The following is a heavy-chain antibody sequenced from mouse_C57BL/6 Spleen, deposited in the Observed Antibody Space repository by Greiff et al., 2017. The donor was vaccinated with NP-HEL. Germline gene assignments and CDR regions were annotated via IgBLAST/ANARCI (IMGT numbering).Heavy chain of an antibody. CDR2: ISDGGSYT. J-gene: IGHJ3*01. CDR3: ARDRAQATVAY. Sequence: EVMLVESGGGLVKPGGSLKLSCAASGFTFSSYAMSWVRQTPEKRLEWVATISDGGSYTYYPDNVKGRFTISRDNAKNNLYLQMSHLKSEDTAMYYCARDRAQATVAYWGQGTLVTVSA. D-gene: IGHD3-2*02. CDR1: GFTFSSYA. V-gene: IGHV5-4*01.